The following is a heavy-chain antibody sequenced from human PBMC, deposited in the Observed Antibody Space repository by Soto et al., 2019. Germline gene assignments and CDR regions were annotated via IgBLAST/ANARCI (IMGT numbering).Heavy chain of an antibody. V-gene: IGHV3-33*01. CDR3: ARANYGDYGPFDY. CDR1: GFTFSSYG. J-gene: IGHJ4*02. Sequence: VQLLVSGGGLVQPGGSLRLSCAASGFTFSSYGMHWVRQAPGKGREWVAVIWYDGSNKYYADSVKGRFTISRDNSKNTLYLQMNRLRAEDTAVYYCARANYGDYGPFDYWGQGTLVTVSS. D-gene: IGHD4-17*01. CDR2: IWYDGSNK.